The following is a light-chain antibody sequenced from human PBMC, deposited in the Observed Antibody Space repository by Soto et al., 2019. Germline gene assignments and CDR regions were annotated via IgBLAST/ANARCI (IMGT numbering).Light chain of an antibody. J-gene: IGLJ1*01. CDR1: SSDVGCYHY. CDR3: SSYTSSSTLHYV. Sequence: QSALTQPASVSGSPGQSITISCTGTSSDVGCYHYVSWYQQHPGKAPKLMIYDVSNRPSGFSNRFSGSKSANTASLTISGLQADDEADYYCSSYTSSSTLHYVVGTGTKLTVL. V-gene: IGLV2-14*01. CDR2: DVS.